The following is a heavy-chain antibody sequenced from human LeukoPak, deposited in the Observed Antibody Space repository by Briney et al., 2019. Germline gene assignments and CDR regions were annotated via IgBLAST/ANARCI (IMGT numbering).Heavy chain of an antibody. D-gene: IGHD6-19*01. V-gene: IGHV3-48*04. CDR2: ISFSSSTI. CDR3: ARPSDGGWDY. Sequence: PGGSLRLSCAAAGLTFSTNSMNWVRQAPGKGLEWVSYISFSSSTIYYADSVKGRFTISRDNAKNSLYLQMNSLRAEDTAVYYCARPSDGGWDYWGQGTLVTVSS. J-gene: IGHJ4*02. CDR1: GLTFSTNS.